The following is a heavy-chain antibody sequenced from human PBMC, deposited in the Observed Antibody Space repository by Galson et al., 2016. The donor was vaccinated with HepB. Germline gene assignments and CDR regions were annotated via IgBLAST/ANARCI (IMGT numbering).Heavy chain of an antibody. V-gene: IGHV2-5*01. CDR3: AHNYDFWSGHHAQNSFSYGMHV. Sequence: PALVKPTQTLTLTCTLSGVSLRVSGAGVGWIRQPPGKALEWLALIYWNDDKRYSPSLKSRLTITKDRSKTQVVLRMTNMDPEDTATYYCAHNYDFWSGHHAQNSFSYGMHVWGQGPTVTVSS. CDR1: GVSLRVSGAG. J-gene: IGHJ6*02. D-gene: IGHD3-3*01. CDR2: IYWNDDK.